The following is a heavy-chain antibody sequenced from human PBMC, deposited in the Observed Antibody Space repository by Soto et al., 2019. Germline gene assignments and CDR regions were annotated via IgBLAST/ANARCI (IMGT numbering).Heavy chain of an antibody. CDR3: VRHGGSPVGRAFDY. CDR1: GYSFTSYW. Sequence: GEALKISCKGSGYSFTSYWSGWVRQMAGKGPEWMGIIYPGDSDTRHSPSFQGQVTISADKSISTAYLQWSSLKASDTAMYYCVRHGGSPVGRAFDYWGQGTLVTVSS. CDR2: IYPGDSDT. V-gene: IGHV5-51*01. J-gene: IGHJ4*02. D-gene: IGHD2-15*01.